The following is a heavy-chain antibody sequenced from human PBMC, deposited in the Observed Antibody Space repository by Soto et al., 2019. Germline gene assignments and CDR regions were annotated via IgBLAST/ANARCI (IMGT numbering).Heavy chain of an antibody. J-gene: IGHJ5*02. Sequence: EVQLVQSGAEVKKAGESLKISCQGSGYNFAKSWIAWVRQMPGKGLEYMGIIYPDDSETRYSPSFQGQVTISADKSISTAFLQWSGLKASDTAMYYCARRDLDGFDPWGQGTLVTVSS. CDR2: IYPDDSET. V-gene: IGHV5-51*03. CDR3: ARRDLDGFDP. CDR1: GYNFAKSW.